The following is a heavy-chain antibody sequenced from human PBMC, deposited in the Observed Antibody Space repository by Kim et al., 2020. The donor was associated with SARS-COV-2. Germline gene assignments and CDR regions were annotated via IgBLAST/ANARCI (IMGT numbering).Heavy chain of an antibody. J-gene: IGHJ6*01. CDR1: GFTFSSYG. D-gene: IGHD6-6*01. CDR3: AKEQYSSSFQSANYYYYG. CDR2: ISYDGSNK. V-gene: IGHV3-30*18. Sequence: GGSLRLSCAASGFTFSSYGMHWVRQAPGKGLEWVAVISYDGSNKYYADSVKGRFTISRDNSKNTLYLQMNSLRAEDTAVYYCAKEQYSSSFQSANYYYYG.